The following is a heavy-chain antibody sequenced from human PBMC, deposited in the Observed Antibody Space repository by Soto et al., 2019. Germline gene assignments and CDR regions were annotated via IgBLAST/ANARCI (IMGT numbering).Heavy chain of an antibody. CDR3: ARDPLEGYSSGWYGLDP. CDR2: IIPIFGTA. J-gene: IGHJ5*02. CDR1: GGTFSSYA. Sequence: SVKVSCKASGGTFSSYAISWVRQAPGQGLEWMGGIIPIFGTANYAQKFQGRVTITADKSTSTAYMELSSLRSEDTAVYYCARDPLEGYSSGWYGLDPWGQGTLVTVS. V-gene: IGHV1-69*06. D-gene: IGHD6-19*01.